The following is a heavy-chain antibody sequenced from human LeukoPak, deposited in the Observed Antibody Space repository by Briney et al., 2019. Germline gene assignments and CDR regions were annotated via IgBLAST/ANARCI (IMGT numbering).Heavy chain of an antibody. D-gene: IGHD2-15*01. Sequence: GGSLRLSCAASGFTFSIYAMSWVRQAPGKGLGWVSAIGGRTDTTYYADSVKGRFTISRDNSKNTLFLQMNSLRAEDTAVYYCATEGGPPIERYWGQGTLVTVSS. V-gene: IGHV3-23*01. J-gene: IGHJ4*02. CDR1: GFTFSIYA. CDR2: IGGRTDTT. CDR3: ATEGGPPIERY.